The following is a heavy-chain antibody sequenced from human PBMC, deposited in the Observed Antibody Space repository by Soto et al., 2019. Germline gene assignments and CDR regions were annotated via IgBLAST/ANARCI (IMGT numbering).Heavy chain of an antibody. D-gene: IGHD2-2*01. CDR2: INPSGGST. CDR1: GYTFTSYY. Sequence: ASVKVSCKASGYTFTSYYMHWVRQAPGQGLEWMGIINPSGGSTSYAQKFQGRVTMTRDTSTSTVYMELSSLRSEDTAVYYCARDPENDRLPAADPGQLWPNYYYYYGMDVWGQGTTVTVSS. CDR3: ARDPENDRLPAADPGQLWPNYYYYYGMDV. J-gene: IGHJ6*02. V-gene: IGHV1-46*01.